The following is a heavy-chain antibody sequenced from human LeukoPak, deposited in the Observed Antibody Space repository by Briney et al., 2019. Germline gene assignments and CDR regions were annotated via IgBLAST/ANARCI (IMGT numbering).Heavy chain of an antibody. Sequence: GASVKVSCKASGYTFSGYYMHWVRQAPGQGLEWMGWINPKSGGTNYARKFQGRVTMTRDTSISTAYMELSRLRSDDTAVYYCATPMGSGSYYGGCDYWGQGTLVTVSS. CDR1: GYTFSGYY. D-gene: IGHD1-26*01. CDR2: INPKSGGT. J-gene: IGHJ4*02. V-gene: IGHV1-2*02. CDR3: ATPMGSGSYYGGCDY.